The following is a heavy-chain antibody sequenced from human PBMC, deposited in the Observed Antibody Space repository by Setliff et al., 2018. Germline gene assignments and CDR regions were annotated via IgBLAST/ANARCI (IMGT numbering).Heavy chain of an antibody. Sequence: SETLSLTCSVSGGSVSSGSYYWGWIRQPPGKGLEWIGSIFHSGTTYYNPSLKSRITMSVDTSMNQLSLKLSSVTAADTAVYYCARGAGWWDLWGQGTLVTVSS. J-gene: IGHJ5*02. CDR2: IFHSGTT. CDR3: ARGAGWWDL. V-gene: IGHV4-39*01. CDR1: GGSVSSGSYY.